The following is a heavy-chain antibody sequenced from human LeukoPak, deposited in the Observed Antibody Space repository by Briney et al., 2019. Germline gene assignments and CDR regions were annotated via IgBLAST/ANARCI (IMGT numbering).Heavy chain of an antibody. CDR3: ARVSGPWAVPDY. Sequence: PSETLSLTCTVSGGSVSSGSYYWSWIRQPPGKGLEWIGYIYYSGSTNYNPSLKSRVTISVDTSKNQFSLKLSSVTAADTAVYYCARVSGPWAVPDYWGQGTLVTVSS. V-gene: IGHV4-61*01. CDR1: GGSVSSGSYY. D-gene: IGHD3-10*01. CDR2: IYYSGST. J-gene: IGHJ4*02.